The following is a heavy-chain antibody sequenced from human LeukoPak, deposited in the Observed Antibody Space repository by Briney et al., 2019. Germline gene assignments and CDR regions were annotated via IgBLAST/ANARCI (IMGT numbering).Heavy chain of an antibody. CDR2: IGPTGSDR. CDR1: GLTFSTSG. D-gene: IGHD1-14*01. J-gene: IGHJ4*02. CDR3: ATETNGRHYDY. Sequence: GGSLRLSCTASGLTFSTSGFNWIRQAPGKGLEWVASIGPTGSDRYHADSIKGRFTISRDNANNFLYLQMNSLRAEDTAVYYCATETNGRHYDYWGQGTLLTVSS. V-gene: IGHV3-21*06.